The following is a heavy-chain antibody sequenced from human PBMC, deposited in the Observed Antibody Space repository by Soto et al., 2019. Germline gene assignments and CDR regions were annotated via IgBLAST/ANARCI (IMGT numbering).Heavy chain of an antibody. J-gene: IGHJ4*02. CDR2: INAGNGNT. D-gene: IGHD2-2*02. Sequence: QVQLVQSGAEVKKPGASVKVSCKASGYTFTSYAMHWVRQAPGQRLEWMGWINAGNGNTKYSQKFQGRVTITRDTSASTAYMELSSLRSEDTAVYYCASGGYCSSTSCYRVDYWGQGTLVTVSS. CDR3: ASGGYCSSTSCYRVDY. V-gene: IGHV1-3*01. CDR1: GYTFTSYA.